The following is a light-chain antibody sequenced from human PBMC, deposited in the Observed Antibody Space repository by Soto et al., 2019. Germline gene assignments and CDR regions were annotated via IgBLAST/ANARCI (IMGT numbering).Light chain of an antibody. Sequence: DIQLTQSPSFLSASVGDRVTITCRASQGISSYLAWYQQKPGKAPKLLIYAASTLQSGVPSRFSGSGSGTEFTLTISSLQPEDFATDDGQQHNSYPLTCGGGTKVESK. CDR2: AAS. J-gene: IGKJ4*01. CDR3: QQHNSYPLT. CDR1: QGISSY. V-gene: IGKV1-9*01.